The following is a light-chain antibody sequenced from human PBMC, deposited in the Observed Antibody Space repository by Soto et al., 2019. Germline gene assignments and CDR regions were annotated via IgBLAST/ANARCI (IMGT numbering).Light chain of an antibody. CDR2: KAS. CDR3: QQYNGT. V-gene: IGKV1-5*03. CDR1: QTIGNW. Sequence: DIQMTQSPSTLSASVGDRVTITCRASQTIGNWLAWYQQKAGKAPKLLLYKASSLEGGVPSRFSGSGAGTEFTLPISSLQPDDFAAYYCQQYNGTFGQGTKVEIK. J-gene: IGKJ1*01.